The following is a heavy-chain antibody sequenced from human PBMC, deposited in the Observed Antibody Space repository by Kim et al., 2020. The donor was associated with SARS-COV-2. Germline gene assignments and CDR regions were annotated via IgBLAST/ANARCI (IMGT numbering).Heavy chain of an antibody. CDR2: MNSYSGKS. D-gene: IGHD2-15*01. CDR1: GYTFINYD. J-gene: IGHJ4*02. Sequence: ASVKVSCKASGYTFINYDINWVRQASGQGLEWMGWMNSYSGKSGSAEKFQGRVSMTRDTSVNTAYLDLTSLTSEDTAVYYCARGKLSWSPDVWGQGTRVT. V-gene: IGHV1-8*02. CDR3: ARGKLSWSPDV.